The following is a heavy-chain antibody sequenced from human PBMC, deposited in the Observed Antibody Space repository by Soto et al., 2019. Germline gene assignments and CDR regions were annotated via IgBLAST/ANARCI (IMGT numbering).Heavy chain of an antibody. J-gene: IGHJ4*02. CDR1: GGSISSYY. V-gene: IGHV4-59*08. CDR2: IYYSGST. D-gene: IGHD2-2*03. Sequence: SETLSLTCTVSGGSISSYYWSWIRQPPGKGLEWIGYIYYSGSTNYNPSLNSRVTISVDTSKNQFSLKLSSVTAADTSVYYCASRYGDCYDYWTQRTLDIVSS. CDR3: ASRYGDCYDY.